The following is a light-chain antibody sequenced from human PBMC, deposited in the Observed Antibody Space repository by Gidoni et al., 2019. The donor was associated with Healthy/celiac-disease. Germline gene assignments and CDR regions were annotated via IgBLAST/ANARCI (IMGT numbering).Light chain of an antibody. J-gene: IGKJ2*01. Sequence: DIQMTQSPSSLSASVGDRVTITCRASQSISSYLNWYQQKPGKAPKLLIYAASSLQSGVPSMFSFSGSGTDFTLTISSLQPEDFATYYCQQSYSTPRTFGQGTKLEIK. CDR2: AAS. CDR3: QQSYSTPRT. CDR1: QSISSY. V-gene: IGKV1-39*01.